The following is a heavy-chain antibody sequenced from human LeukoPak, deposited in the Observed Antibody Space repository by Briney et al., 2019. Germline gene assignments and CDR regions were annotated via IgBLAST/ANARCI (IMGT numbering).Heavy chain of an antibody. CDR3: AKGGSGWPYGMDV. V-gene: IGHV3-30*18. D-gene: IGHD6-19*01. Sequence: GRSLRLSCAGSGFTFSSYGMHGVRQAPGKGLEWVAVISYDGSNKYYADCVKGRFTISRDNSKNTLYLQMNSLRAEDTAVYYCAKGGSGWPYGMDVWGKGTTVTVSS. J-gene: IGHJ6*04. CDR1: GFTFSSYG. CDR2: ISYDGSNK.